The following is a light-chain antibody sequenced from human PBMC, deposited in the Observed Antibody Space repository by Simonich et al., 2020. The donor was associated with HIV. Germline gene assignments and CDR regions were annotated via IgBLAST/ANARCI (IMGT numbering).Light chain of an antibody. CDR3: SSYTSSSTWV. V-gene: IGLV2-14*01. J-gene: IGLJ3*02. CDR2: DVS. CDR1: SSDVGGYNY. Sequence: QSALTQPPSASGSPGQSVTIYCTGTSSDVGGYNYVSWYQQHPGKAPKLMIYDVSKRPSGVLNRFSGSKSGNTASLTISGRQAEDEADYYCSSYTSSSTWVFGGGTKLTVL.